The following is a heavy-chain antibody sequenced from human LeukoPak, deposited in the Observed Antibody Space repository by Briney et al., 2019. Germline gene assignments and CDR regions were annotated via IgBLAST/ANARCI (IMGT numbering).Heavy chain of an antibody. J-gene: IGHJ4*02. CDR2: IASDGSST. CDR3: ARGRPHGNDY. CDR1: GFTFSSYW. V-gene: IGHV3-74*01. Sequence: PGGSLRLASAAYGFTFSSYWMNWVRQAPGKGLVWVSRIASDGSSTTYADSVKGRLSISRDNAKNTLYLQMNSLRVEDTAVYYCARGRPHGNDYWGQGTLVTVSS. D-gene: IGHD4-23*01.